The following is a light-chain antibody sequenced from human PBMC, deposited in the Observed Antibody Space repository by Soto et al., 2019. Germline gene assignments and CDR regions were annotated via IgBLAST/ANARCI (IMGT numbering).Light chain of an antibody. CDR2: GNS. Sequence: QSVLTQPPSVSGAPGQRVTISCTGSSSNIGAGYDVHWYQQLPGTAPKLLIYGNSNRPSGVPDRFSGSKSGTSASLAITGLQVEDEADYYCQSYDSGLSGFVFGTGTELTVL. CDR1: SSNIGAGYD. V-gene: IGLV1-40*01. CDR3: QSYDSGLSGFV. J-gene: IGLJ1*01.